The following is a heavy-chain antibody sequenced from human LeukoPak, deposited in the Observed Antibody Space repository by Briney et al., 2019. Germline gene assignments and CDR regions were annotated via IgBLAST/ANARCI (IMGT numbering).Heavy chain of an antibody. Sequence: SVKVSYKASGGTFSSHTISWVRQAPGQGLEWMGRIIPILGIANYAQKFQGRVTITADKSTSTAYMELSSLRSEDTAVYYCARAYYDSSGYYPVYYYGMDVWGQGTTVTVSS. CDR1: GGTFSSHT. D-gene: IGHD3-22*01. CDR2: IIPILGIA. J-gene: IGHJ6*02. CDR3: ARAYYDSSGYYPVYYYGMDV. V-gene: IGHV1-69*02.